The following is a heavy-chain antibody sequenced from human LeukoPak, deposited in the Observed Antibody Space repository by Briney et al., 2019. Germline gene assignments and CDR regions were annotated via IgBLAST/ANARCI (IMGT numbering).Heavy chain of an antibody. D-gene: IGHD1-26*01. Sequence: GGSLRLSCAASGFTFSSYAMHWVRQAPGKGLEWVAVISYDGSNKYYADSVKGRFTISRDNSKNTLYLQMNSLRAEDTAVYYCARDQLWELLLGAFDIWGQGTMVTVSS. CDR3: ARDQLWELLLGAFDI. CDR1: GFTFSSYA. CDR2: ISYDGSNK. J-gene: IGHJ3*02. V-gene: IGHV3-30-3*01.